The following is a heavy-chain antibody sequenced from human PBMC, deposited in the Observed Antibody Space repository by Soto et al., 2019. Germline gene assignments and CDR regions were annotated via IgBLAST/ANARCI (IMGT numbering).Heavy chain of an antibody. CDR2: ITSRGPTM. V-gene: IGHV3-11*01. D-gene: IGHD3-16*02. CDR1: GFTFSDYY. CDR3: ARARSDPSPNGFDI. Sequence: PGGSLRLSCAAPGFTFSDYYMSWIRQAPGKGLEWVSYITSRGPTMSYADSVKGRFTISRDNARHSLYLQMNSLRVEDTPVHYCARARSDPSPNGFDILGAGTMVTVSS. J-gene: IGHJ3*02.